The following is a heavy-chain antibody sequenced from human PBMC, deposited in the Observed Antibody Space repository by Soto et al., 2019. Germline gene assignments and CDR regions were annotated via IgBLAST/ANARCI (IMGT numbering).Heavy chain of an antibody. CDR1: GFTFSSYG. D-gene: IGHD4-17*01. CDR2: ISYDGSNK. CDR3: AKDNSVTTWAYYYGMDV. V-gene: IGHV3-30*18. Sequence: QVQLVESGGGVVQPGRSLRLSCAASGFTFSSYGMHWVRQAPGKGLEWVAVISYDGSNKYYADSVKGRFTISRDNSKNTLYLQMNSRRAEDTAVYYCAKDNSVTTWAYYYGMDVWGQGTTVTTSS. J-gene: IGHJ6*02.